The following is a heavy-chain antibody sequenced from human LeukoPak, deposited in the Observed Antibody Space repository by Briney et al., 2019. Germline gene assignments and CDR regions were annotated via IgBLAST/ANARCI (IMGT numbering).Heavy chain of an antibody. D-gene: IGHD4-17*01. CDR2: MYQSGST. J-gene: IGHJ4*02. CDR1: GYSISSGCF. V-gene: IGHV4-38-2*02. Sequence: SETLSPTCIVSGYSISSGCFWGWSRQPPGKGLEWVGSMYQSGSTYYNPSLKSRVTLSMDTSKNQFSLKLNSVTAADTAVYYCARAGYGDSDFDYWGQGTLVTVSS. CDR3: ARAGYGDSDFDY.